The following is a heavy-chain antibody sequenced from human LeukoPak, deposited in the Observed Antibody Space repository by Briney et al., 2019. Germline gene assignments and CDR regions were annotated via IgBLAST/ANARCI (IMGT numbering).Heavy chain of an antibody. V-gene: IGHV4-38-2*02. J-gene: IGHJ6*03. D-gene: IGHD6-6*01. CDR1: GYSISSGYY. Sequence: SETLSLTCTVSGYSISSGYYWGWIRQPPGKGLEWIGSIYHSGSTYYNPSLKSRVTISVDTSKNQSSLKLSSVTAADTAVYYCARDDGGSSSSRYYYYMDVWGKGTTVTVPS. CDR2: IYHSGST. CDR3: ARDDGGSSSSRYYYYMDV.